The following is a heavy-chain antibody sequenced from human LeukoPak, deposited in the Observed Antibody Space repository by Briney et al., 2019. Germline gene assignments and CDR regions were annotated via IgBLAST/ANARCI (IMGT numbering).Heavy chain of an antibody. Sequence: SETLSLTCTVSGVSISSSNSYWGWIRQPPGKGLEWIGSIYYSGNTYYNASLKSQVSISIDTSKNQFSLRLTSVTAADTAVYYCARHRGYYDSPNWFDPWGQGTLVTVSS. D-gene: IGHD3-22*01. V-gene: IGHV4-39*01. CDR1: GVSISSSNSY. CDR2: IYYSGNT. J-gene: IGHJ5*02. CDR3: ARHRGYYDSPNWFDP.